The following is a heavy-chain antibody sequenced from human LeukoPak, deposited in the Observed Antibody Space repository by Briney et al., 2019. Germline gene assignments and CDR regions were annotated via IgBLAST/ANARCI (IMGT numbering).Heavy chain of an antibody. Sequence: GGSLRLSCAASGFTFSSYGMHWLRQVPGKGLEWVAAIWYGGNNKYYADSVKGRFAISRDNSKSTLYLLMNSLRAEDTAVYYCARDGEDDSSGYYKPFDYWGQGTLVTASS. J-gene: IGHJ4*02. D-gene: IGHD3-22*01. CDR1: GFTFSSYG. V-gene: IGHV3-33*01. CDR3: ARDGEDDSSGYYKPFDY. CDR2: IWYGGNNK.